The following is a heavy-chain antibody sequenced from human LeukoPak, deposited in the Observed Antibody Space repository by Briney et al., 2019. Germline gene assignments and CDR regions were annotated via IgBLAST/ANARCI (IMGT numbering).Heavy chain of an antibody. V-gene: IGHV3-53*01. J-gene: IGHJ4*02. CDR3: ARALTGYYAAFDC. Sequence: PGGSLRLSCAASGFTVSSSYMSWVRQAPGKGLEWVSVIYSGGNTYYADSVKGRFIISRDNSKNTLYLQMNSLRAEDTAVYYCARALTGYYAAFDCWGQGTLVTVSP. CDR1: GFTVSSSY. D-gene: IGHD3-9*01. CDR2: IYSGGNT.